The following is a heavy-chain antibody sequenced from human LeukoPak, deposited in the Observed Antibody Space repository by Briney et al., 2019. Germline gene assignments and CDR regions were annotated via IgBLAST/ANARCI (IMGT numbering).Heavy chain of an antibody. V-gene: IGHV3-23*01. CDR3: ARGRRGFDP. CDR1: GLTFSSYA. Sequence: GGSLRLSCAASGLTFSSYAMSWVRQAPGKGLEWVSSSDSGGSTYYADSVKGRFTISRDNSNNTLYLQMNSLRAEDTAVYYCARGRRGFDPWGQGTLVTVSS. J-gene: IGHJ5*02. CDR2: SSDSGGST.